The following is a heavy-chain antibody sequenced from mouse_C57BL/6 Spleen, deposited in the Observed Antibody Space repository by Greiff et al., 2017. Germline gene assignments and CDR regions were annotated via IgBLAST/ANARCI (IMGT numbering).Heavy chain of an antibody. J-gene: IGHJ1*03. CDR1: GYAFSSSW. V-gene: IGHV1-82*01. CDR3: VYGNYFWYFDV. D-gene: IGHD2-1*01. CDR2: IYPGDGDT. Sequence: VQGVESGPELVKPGASVKISCKASGYAFSSSWMNWVKQRPGKGLEWIGRIYPGDGDTNYNGKFKGKATLTADKSSSTAYMQLSSLTSEDSAVYFCVYGNYFWYFDVWGTGTTVTVSS.